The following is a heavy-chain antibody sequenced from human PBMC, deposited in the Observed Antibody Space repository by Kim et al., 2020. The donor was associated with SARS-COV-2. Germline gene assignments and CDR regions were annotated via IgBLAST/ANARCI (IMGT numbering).Heavy chain of an antibody. J-gene: IGHJ4*02. V-gene: IGHV3-23*01. Sequence: STYHADSVRGRFTIARDNSKNTLYLEMNSLRPEDMAAYYCAKDGAAGAFEYWGQGTLVTVSS. CDR2: ST. D-gene: IGHD6-13*01. CDR3: AKDGAAGAFEY.